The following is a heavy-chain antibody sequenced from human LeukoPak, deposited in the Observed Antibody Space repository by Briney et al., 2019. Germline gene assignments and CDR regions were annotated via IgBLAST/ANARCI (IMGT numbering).Heavy chain of an antibody. V-gene: IGHV1-69*06. Sequence: AASVNVSCKVSVVTFSSYAISRVRQSPGQGLESMGGIIPIFGTANYAQKFQGRVTITEDKSTSTAYMELSSLRSEDTAVYYCARSRHMGWGSYFDYWGQGTLVTVSS. CDR1: VVTFSSYA. CDR2: IIPIFGTA. CDR3: ARSRHMGWGSYFDY. D-gene: IGHD3-10*01. J-gene: IGHJ4*02.